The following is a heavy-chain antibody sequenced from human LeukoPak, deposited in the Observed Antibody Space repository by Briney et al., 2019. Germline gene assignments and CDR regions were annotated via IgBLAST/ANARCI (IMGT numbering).Heavy chain of an antibody. D-gene: IGHD1-26*01. CDR3: ASGSGSLPDY. V-gene: IGHV3-64*01. Sequence: GGSLRLSCAASGFTFSSYAMHWVRQAPGKGMEYVSAISSNGGSIYYANSVKGRVTISRDNSKNTLYLQMGSLRAEDMAVYYCASGSGSLPDYWGQGTLVTVSS. CDR1: GFTFSSYA. CDR2: ISSNGGSI. J-gene: IGHJ4*02.